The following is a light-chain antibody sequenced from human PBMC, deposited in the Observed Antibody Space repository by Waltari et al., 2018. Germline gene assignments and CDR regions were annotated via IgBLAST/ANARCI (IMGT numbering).Light chain of an antibody. Sequence: EIVMTQSPATLSVSPGERATRSCRASQSASSNFAAYQQKPVQAPRLLIDGESTRATGIPARFSGSGSGTEFTLTISSLQSEDFAVYYCQQYNNWPTWTFGQGTKVEIK. CDR1: QSASSN. J-gene: IGKJ1*01. CDR3: QQYNNWPTWT. CDR2: GES. V-gene: IGKV3-15*01.